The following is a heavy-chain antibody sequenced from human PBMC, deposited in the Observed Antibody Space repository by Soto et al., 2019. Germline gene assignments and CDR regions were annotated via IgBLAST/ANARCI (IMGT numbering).Heavy chain of an antibody. CDR1: GFTFSSYA. Sequence: EVQLLESGGGLVQPGGSLRLSCAASGFTFSSYAMSWVRQAPGKGLEWVSAISGSGGSTYYADSVKGRFTISRDNSKNTLYLQMNSLRADDTAVYYGAKPRSGWYGGGDYWGQGTLVTVSS. D-gene: IGHD6-19*01. J-gene: IGHJ4*02. V-gene: IGHV3-23*01. CDR3: AKPRSGWYGGGDY. CDR2: ISGSGGST.